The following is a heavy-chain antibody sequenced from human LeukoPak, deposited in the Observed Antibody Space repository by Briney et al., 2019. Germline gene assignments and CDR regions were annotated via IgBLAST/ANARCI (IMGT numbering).Heavy chain of an antibody. Sequence: GGSLRLSCVGSGFTFSRYWLNWVRQAPGKGLEWVSNIGNSVGNKYYADSVKGRFTISRVNAKKSLYLQMNSLRAEDTAVYYCARAAGWLDPWGQGTLVIVSS. J-gene: IGHJ5*02. CDR1: GFTFSRYW. D-gene: IGHD6-13*01. CDR2: IGNSVGNK. V-gene: IGHV3-48*01. CDR3: ARAAGWLDP.